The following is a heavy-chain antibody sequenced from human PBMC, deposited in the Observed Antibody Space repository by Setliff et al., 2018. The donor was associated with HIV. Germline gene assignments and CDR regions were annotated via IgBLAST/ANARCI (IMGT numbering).Heavy chain of an antibody. V-gene: IGHV1-69*05. CDR2: IIPIFGTT. CDR3: ASVPMEYSGYNSDSGSYYYHYGLDV. D-gene: IGHD5-12*01. Sequence: GASVKVSCKASGGTFSTHAINWVRQAPGQGLEWMGGIIPIFGTTHYAQKFQGRVTITTDESTNTAYMELGSLRSEDTAVYYCASVPMEYSGYNSDSGSYYYHYGLDVWGQGTTVIVSS. CDR1: GGTFSTHA. J-gene: IGHJ6*02.